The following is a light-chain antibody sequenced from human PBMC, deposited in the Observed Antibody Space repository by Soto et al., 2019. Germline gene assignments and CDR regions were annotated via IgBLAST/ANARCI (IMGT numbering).Light chain of an antibody. CDR2: DVS. Sequence: QSALTQPRSVSGSPGQSVTISCAGTSSDVGHYNYVSWYQQHPGKAPKLIIYDVSQRPSGVPDRFSGSKSGNTASLTISGFQAEDEADYYCCSYAGTYTFVFVTGTKLTVL. V-gene: IGLV2-11*01. CDR3: CSYAGTYTFV. J-gene: IGLJ1*01. CDR1: SSDVGHYNY.